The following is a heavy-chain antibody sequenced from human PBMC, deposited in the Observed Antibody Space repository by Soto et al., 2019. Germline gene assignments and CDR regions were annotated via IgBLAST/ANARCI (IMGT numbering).Heavy chain of an antibody. CDR2: IYYSGST. D-gene: IGHD5-12*01. Sequence: SETLSLTCTVSGGSIRSSSYYWGWIRQPPGKGLEWIGSIYYSGSTYYNPSLKSRVTISVDTSKNQFSLKLSSVTAADTAVYYCARLGVATPRDFDYWGQGTLVTVSS. V-gene: IGHV4-39*01. J-gene: IGHJ4*02. CDR3: ARLGVATPRDFDY. CDR1: GGSIRSSSYY.